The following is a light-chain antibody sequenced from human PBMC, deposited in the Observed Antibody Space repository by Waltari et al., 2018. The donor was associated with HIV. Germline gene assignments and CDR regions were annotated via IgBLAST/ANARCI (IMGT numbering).Light chain of an antibody. CDR3: SSYTSSNLV. J-gene: IGLJ2*01. Sequence: QSALTPPPSVSGSPGQSVTISCTGSSSDVGSYNRVSWYQQPPGTAPKLMIYEVSNRPSGVPDRFSGSKSGNTASLIISGLQAEDEADYYCSSYTSSNLVFGGGTKLTVL. CDR1: SSDVGSYNR. V-gene: IGLV2-18*02. CDR2: EVS.